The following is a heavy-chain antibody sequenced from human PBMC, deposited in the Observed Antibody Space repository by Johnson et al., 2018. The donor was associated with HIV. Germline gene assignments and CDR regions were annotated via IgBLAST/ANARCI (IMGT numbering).Heavy chain of an antibody. CDR2: INWNGGRT. CDR1: GFTFSSYA. J-gene: IGHJ3*01. D-gene: IGHD3-22*01. Sequence: VQLVESGGGVVQAGRSLRLSCAASGFTFSSYAMHWVRQAPGKGLEWVSGINWNGGRTGHADSVKGRFTISRENVNSSLYLQMNSLRAEDTALYYCARQHSYDSSGQGGGLDVWGQGTMVTVSS. CDR3: ARQHSYDSSGQGGGLDV. V-gene: IGHV3-20*04.